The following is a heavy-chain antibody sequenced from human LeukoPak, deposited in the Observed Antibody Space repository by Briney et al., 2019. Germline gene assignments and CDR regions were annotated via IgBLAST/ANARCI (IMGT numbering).Heavy chain of an antibody. CDR3: ARVRAPYRSSTSCYRRNYYMDV. Sequence: SVKVSCXASGGTFSSYAISWVRQAPGQGLEWMGGIIPIFGTANYAQKFQGRVTITTDESTSTAYMELSSLRSEDTAVYYCARVRAPYRSSTSCYRRNYYMDVWGKGTTVTVSS. D-gene: IGHD2-2*01. V-gene: IGHV1-69*05. CDR1: GGTFSSYA. J-gene: IGHJ6*03. CDR2: IIPIFGTA.